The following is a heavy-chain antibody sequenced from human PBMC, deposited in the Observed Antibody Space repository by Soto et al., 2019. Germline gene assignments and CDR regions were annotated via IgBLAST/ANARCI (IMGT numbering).Heavy chain of an antibody. CDR1: GGSISSGGYY. CDR2: IYYSGST. Sequence: PSETLSLTCTVSGGSISSGGYYWSWIRQHPGKGLEWIGYIYYSGSTYYNPSLKSRVTISVDTSKNQFSLKLSSVTAADTAVYYCVRQQEGYCSSTSCYGRDYYYYYMDGWGKGTTVTVSS. J-gene: IGHJ6*03. CDR3: VRQQEGYCSSTSCYGRDYYYYYMDG. D-gene: IGHD2-2*01. V-gene: IGHV4-31*03.